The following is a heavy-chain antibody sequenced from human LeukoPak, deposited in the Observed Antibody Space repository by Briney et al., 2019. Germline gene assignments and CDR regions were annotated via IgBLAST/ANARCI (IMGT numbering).Heavy chain of an antibody. CDR2: IKQDGSEK. J-gene: IGHJ6*03. D-gene: IGHD2/OR15-2a*01. Sequence: GGSLRLSCAASGFTFSSYWMSWVRQAPGKGLEWVANIKQDGSEKYYVDSVKGRFTISGDNAKNSLYLQVNSLRAEDTAVYYCARSGNNYYYYMDVWGKGTTVTVSS. CDR1: GFTFSSYW. CDR3: ARSGNNYYYYMDV. V-gene: IGHV3-7*01.